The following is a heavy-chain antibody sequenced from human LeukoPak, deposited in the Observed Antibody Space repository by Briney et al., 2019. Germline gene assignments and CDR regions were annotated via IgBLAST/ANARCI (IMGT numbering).Heavy chain of an antibody. J-gene: IGHJ6*02. V-gene: IGHV3-64D*06. CDR3: VNGEEDYGDFYYYYGMAV. CDR2: ISSNWGST. Sequence: GGSLRLSCSASGFTFSSYAMHWDRQAPGKGLEYVSAISSNWGSTYYADSLKGRFTISRDNSKNPLYLPMSSLRAEDTAVYYCVNGEEDYGDFYYYYGMAVWGQGTTVTVSS. D-gene: IGHD4-17*01. CDR1: GFTFSSYA.